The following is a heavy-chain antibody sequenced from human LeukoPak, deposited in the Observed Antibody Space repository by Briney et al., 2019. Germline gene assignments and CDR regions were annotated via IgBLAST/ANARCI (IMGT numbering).Heavy chain of an antibody. CDR1: GFTFGSYV. CDR2: ISYDGSNE. J-gene: IGHJ4*02. D-gene: IGHD6-13*01. V-gene: IGHV3-30*04. Sequence: GGSLRLSCAASGFTFGSYVMHWVRQAPGKGLEWVAIISYDGSNEYYADSVKGRFTISRDNSKNTLYLQMNSLRAADTAVYYCAKFIAAPFYFDYWGQGTLVTVSS. CDR3: AKFIAAPFYFDY.